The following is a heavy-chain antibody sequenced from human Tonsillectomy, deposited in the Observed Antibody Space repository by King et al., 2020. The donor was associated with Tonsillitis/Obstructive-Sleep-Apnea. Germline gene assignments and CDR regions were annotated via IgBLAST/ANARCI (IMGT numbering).Heavy chain of an antibody. D-gene: IGHD3-10*01. J-gene: IGHJ5*02. CDR3: ARGGITMVRGVIIIHPAWFDP. CDR2: IYYSGST. CDR1: GGSISSYY. Sequence: QLQESGPGLVKPSETLSLTCTVSGGSISSYYWSWIRQPPGKGLEWIGYIYYSGSTNYNPSLKSRVTISVDTSKNQFSLKLSSVTAADTAVYYCARGGITMVRGVIIIHPAWFDPWGQGTLVTVSS. V-gene: IGHV4-59*01.